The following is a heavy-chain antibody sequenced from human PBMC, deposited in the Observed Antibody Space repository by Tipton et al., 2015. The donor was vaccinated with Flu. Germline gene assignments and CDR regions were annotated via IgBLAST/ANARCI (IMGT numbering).Heavy chain of an antibody. V-gene: IGHV4-59*01. CDR3: ARSGAAAVTCDY. D-gene: IGHD6-13*01. J-gene: IGHJ4*02. CDR1: GGSISSYY. CDR2: IYYSGST. Sequence: TLSLTCTVSGGSISSYYWSWIRQPPGKGLEWIGYIYYSGSTNYNPSLKSRVTISVDTSKNQFSLKLSSVTAADTAVYYCARSGAAAVTCDYWGQGTLVTVSS.